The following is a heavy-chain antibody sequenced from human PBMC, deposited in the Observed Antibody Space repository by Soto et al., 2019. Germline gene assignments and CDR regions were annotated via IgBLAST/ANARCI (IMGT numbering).Heavy chain of an antibody. CDR2: IKQDGSEK. D-gene: IGHD3-22*01. CDR3: ARDVAALYYHNSNYGDLLDF. J-gene: IGHJ4*02. Sequence: GESLKISCAASGFTFSAYWMSWVRQAPGKGLEWVANIKQDGSEKYYVDSVKGRFTISRGDAKNSLYLQMNSLRADDTAFYYCARDVAALYYHNSNYGDLLDFWGQGTLVTVSS. CDR1: GFTFSAYW. V-gene: IGHV3-7*01.